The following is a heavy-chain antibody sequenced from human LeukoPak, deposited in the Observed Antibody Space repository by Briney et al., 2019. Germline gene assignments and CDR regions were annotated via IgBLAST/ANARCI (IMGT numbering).Heavy chain of an antibody. V-gene: IGHV4-30-2*01. J-gene: IGHJ5*02. CDR3: ARAVGDSTGGWFDP. CDR1: GGSISSGGYY. D-gene: IGHD3-22*01. Sequence: SQTLSLTCTVSGGSISSGGYYWSWIRQPPGKGLEWIGYIYHSGSAYYNPSLKSRVTISVDTSKNQFSLKLSSVTAADTAVYYCARAVGDSTGGWFDPWGQGTLVTVSS. CDR2: IYHSGSA.